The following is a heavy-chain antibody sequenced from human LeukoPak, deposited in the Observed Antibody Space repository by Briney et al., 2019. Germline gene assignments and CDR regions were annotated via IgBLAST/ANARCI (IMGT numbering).Heavy chain of an antibody. CDR2: ISYDGSNK. CDR1: GFTFSSYA. Sequence: GGSLRLSCAASGFTFSSYAMHWVRQAPGKGLEWVAVISYDGSNKYYADSVKGRFTISRDNSKNTLYLQMNSLRAEDTAVYYCARDPSYDSSGYPTQFDYWGQGTLVTVSS. D-gene: IGHD3-22*01. J-gene: IGHJ4*02. V-gene: IGHV3-30*01. CDR3: ARDPSYDSSGYPTQFDY.